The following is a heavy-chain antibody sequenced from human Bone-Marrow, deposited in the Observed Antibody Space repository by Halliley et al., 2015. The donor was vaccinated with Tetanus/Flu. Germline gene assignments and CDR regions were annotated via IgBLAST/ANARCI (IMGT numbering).Heavy chain of an antibody. V-gene: IGHV3-23*05. CDR1: GFSIKTHA. J-gene: IGHJ4*01. D-gene: IGHD3-10*01. CDR2: LYSSGRT. Sequence: SLRLSCAASGFSIKTHATSWVRQVPGKGLEFVSILYSSGRTFYSDSVKGRFTISRDISNNTLSLQMSSLRHEDTAVYYRAKFKGFAFGSYYVDYWGQGTLVTVSS. CDR3: AKFKGFAFGSYYVDY.